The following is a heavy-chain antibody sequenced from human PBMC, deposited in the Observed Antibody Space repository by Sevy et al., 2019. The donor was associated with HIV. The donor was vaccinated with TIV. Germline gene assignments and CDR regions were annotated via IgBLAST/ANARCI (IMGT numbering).Heavy chain of an antibody. V-gene: IGHV3-23*01. CDR2: ISGSGGST. J-gene: IGHJ4*02. CDR1: GFTFSSYA. Sequence: GGSLRLSCAASGFTFSSYAMSWVRQAPGKGLEWVSAISGSGGSTYYADSVKVRFTISRDNSKNTLYLQMNSLRAEDTAVYYCAKDIVVVPAAIGSFDYWGQGTLVTVSS. D-gene: IGHD2-2*02. CDR3: AKDIVVVPAAIGSFDY.